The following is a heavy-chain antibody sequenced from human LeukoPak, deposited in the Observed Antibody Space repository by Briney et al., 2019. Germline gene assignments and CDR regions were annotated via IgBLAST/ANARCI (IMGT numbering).Heavy chain of an antibody. CDR1: GGSISSSSYY. CDR2: IYYSGST. J-gene: IGHJ3*02. Sequence: SETLSLTCTVSGGSISSSSYYWGWIRQPPGKGLEWIGSIYYSGSTYYNPSLKSRVTISVDTSKNQFSLKLSSVTAADTAVYYCAMGIAVAGDAFDIWGQGTMVTVSS. V-gene: IGHV4-39*07. CDR3: AMGIAVAGDAFDI. D-gene: IGHD6-19*01.